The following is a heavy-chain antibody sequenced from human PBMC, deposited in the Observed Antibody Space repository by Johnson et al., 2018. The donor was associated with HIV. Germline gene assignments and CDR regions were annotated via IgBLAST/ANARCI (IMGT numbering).Heavy chain of an antibody. Sequence: QVQLVESGGGVVQPGGSLRLSCAASGFTFSSYGMHWVRQAPGKGLEWVAFIRYDGSNQYYADSVKGRFTISRDNSKNTLYLQMNSLRAEDTAVYYCAGAWSLGAFDIWGQGTMVTVSS. CDR2: IRYDGSNQ. J-gene: IGHJ3*02. D-gene: IGHD1-26*01. CDR3: AGAWSLGAFDI. V-gene: IGHV3-30*02. CDR1: GFTFSSYG.